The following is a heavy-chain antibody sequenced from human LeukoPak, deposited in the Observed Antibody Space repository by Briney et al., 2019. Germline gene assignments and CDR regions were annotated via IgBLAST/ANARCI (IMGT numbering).Heavy chain of an antibody. Sequence: GGSLRLSCAASGFTFSSYGMHWVRQAPGKGLEWVAVISYDGSNKYYADSVKGRFTISRDNSKNTLYLQMNSLRAEDTAVYYCAKDGTNRQWPDYYYYGMDVWGQGTTVTVSS. D-gene: IGHD6-19*01. J-gene: IGHJ6*02. CDR2: ISYDGSNK. V-gene: IGHV3-30*18. CDR1: GFTFSSYG. CDR3: AKDGTNRQWPDYYYYGMDV.